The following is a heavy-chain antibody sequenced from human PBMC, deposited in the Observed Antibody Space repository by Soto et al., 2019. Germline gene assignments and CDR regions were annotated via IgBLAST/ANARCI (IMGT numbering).Heavy chain of an antibody. V-gene: IGHV3-23*01. D-gene: IGHD2-8*01. CDR2: ISGSGGST. CDR1: GFTFSSYA. J-gene: IGHJ4*02. CDR3: AKDLQCTNGVCYGRFDY. Sequence: GESLKISCAASGFTFSSYAMSWVRQAPGKGLEWVSAISGSGGSTYYADSVKGRFTISRDNSKNTLYLQMNSLRAEDTAVYYCAKDLQCTNGVCYGRFDYWGQGTLVTVSS.